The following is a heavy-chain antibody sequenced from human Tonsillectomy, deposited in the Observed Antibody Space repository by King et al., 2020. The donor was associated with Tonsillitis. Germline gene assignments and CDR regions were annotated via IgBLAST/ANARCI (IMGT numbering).Heavy chain of an antibody. CDR2: IYTSGST. Sequence: QLQESGPGLVKPSQTLSLTCTVSGGSISSGDSSWSWIRQPAGKGLEWIGRIYTSGSTDYNPSLKSRVTISLDTSKNQFSLRLSSVTAADTAVYYCAGETNYDSSVYWFRDAFDIWGQGTMVTVSS. CDR3: AGETNYDSSVYWFRDAFDI. CDR1: GGSISSGDSS. J-gene: IGHJ3*02. V-gene: IGHV4-61*02. D-gene: IGHD3-22*01.